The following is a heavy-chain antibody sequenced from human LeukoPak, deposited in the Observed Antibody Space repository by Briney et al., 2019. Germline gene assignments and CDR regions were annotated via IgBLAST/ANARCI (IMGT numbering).Heavy chain of an antibody. J-gene: IGHJ4*02. Sequence: SVKVSCKASGGTFSSYAISWVRQAPGQGLEWMGGIIPIFGTANYAQKFQGRVTITTDKSTSTAYMELSSLRSEDTAVYYCARAEILTGYYPRYYFDYWGQGTLVTVSS. CDR2: IIPIFGTA. CDR1: GGTFSSYA. V-gene: IGHV1-69*05. D-gene: IGHD3-9*01. CDR3: ARAEILTGYYPRYYFDY.